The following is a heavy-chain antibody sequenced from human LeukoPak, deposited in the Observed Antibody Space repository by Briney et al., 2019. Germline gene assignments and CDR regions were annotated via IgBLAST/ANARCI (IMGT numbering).Heavy chain of an antibody. J-gene: IGHJ5*02. Sequence: ASVKVSCKASGYTFSSYDINWGRQPTGQGRGWMGWMNPNSGNTGYAQNFQGRVTMTRNTSISTAYMELSSLRSEDTAVYYCARGRETPVRGVIRSWFDPWGQGTLVTVSS. V-gene: IGHV1-8*01. D-gene: IGHD3-10*01. CDR1: GYTFSSYD. CDR3: ARGRETPVRGVIRSWFDP. CDR2: MNPNSGNT.